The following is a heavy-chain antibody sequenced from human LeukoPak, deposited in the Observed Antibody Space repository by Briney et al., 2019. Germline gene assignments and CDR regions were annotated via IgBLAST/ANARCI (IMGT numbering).Heavy chain of an antibody. Sequence: GGSLRLSCAASGFTFSSYFMNWVRQAPGKGLECVSSISSSSRYIYYADSVKGRFTISRDNAKRSLYLQMDRLRAEDTAVYYCARDRRSPHSAYDWG. CDR1: GFTFSSYF. V-gene: IGHV3-21*04. J-gene: IGHJ6*01. CDR3: ARDRRSPHSAYD. CDR2: ISSSSRYI. D-gene: IGHD5-12*01.